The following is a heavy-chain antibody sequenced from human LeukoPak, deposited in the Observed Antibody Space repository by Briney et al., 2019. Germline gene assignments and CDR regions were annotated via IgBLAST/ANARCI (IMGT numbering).Heavy chain of an antibody. D-gene: IGHD6-19*01. CDR3: ARHPLSSGWYEDY. CDR1: GGSISSSSYY. CDR2: IYYSGST. V-gene: IGHV4-39*01. J-gene: IGHJ4*02. Sequence: SETLSLTYTVSGGSISSSSYYWGWIRQPPGKGLEWIGSIYYSGSTYYNPSLKSRVTISVDTSKNQFSLKLSSVTAADTAVYYCARHPLSSGWYEDYWGQGTLVTVSS.